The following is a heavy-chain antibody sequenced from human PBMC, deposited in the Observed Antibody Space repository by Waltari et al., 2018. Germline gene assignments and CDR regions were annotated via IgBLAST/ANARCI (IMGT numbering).Heavy chain of an antibody. Sequence: QVQLQESGPGLVKPSETLSLTCTVSGGSISSYYWSWIRQPPGKGLEWIGYIYYSGSTTYTPPLKSRVPISVDTSKNQFSLKLSSVTAADTAVYYCARGESSGWYLDYWGQGTLVTVSS. D-gene: IGHD6-19*01. CDR2: IYYSGST. CDR3: ARGESSGWYLDY. J-gene: IGHJ4*02. V-gene: IGHV4-59*01. CDR1: GGSISSYY.